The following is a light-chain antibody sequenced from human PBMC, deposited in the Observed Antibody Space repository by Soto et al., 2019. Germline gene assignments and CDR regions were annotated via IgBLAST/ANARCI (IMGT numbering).Light chain of an antibody. V-gene: IGKV3-15*01. J-gene: IGKJ1*01. CDR3: QQYNNWPQT. CDR2: GAS. Sequence: EIVMTQSPATLSVSPGERATLSCRASQSVSSNLAWYQQKPGQAPTLLIYGASTRATGIPARFSGSGSGTEFTLTISSLQSEDFAVYYCQQYNNWPQTFGQGDQGGYQ. CDR1: QSVSSN.